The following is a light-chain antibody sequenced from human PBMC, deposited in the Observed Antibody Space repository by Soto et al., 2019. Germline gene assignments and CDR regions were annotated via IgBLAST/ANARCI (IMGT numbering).Light chain of an antibody. CDR1: QSVSSY. CDR2: GAS. Sequence: ENVLTLSPSTLSLSPGERATLSCRASQSVSSYLALYQQKPGQAPRLLIYGASNRATGIPDRFSGSGSGTDFTLTISRLEPEDFAVYYCQQHGSSPRVTFGQGTRLEI. CDR3: QQHGSSPRVT. J-gene: IGKJ5*01. V-gene: IGKV3-20*01.